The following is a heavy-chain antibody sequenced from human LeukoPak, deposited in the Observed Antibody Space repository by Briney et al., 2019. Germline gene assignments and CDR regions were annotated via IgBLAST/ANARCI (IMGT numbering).Heavy chain of an antibody. CDR1: GGSISSYY. D-gene: IGHD3-10*01. CDR3: ARLWSDRNNWFDP. CDR2: IYYSGST. Sequence: PSETLSLTCTVSGGSISSYYWSWIRQPPGKGLEWIGYIYYSGSTNYNPSLKSRVTISVDTSKNQFSLKLSSVTAADTAVYYCARLWSDRNNWFDPWGQGTLVTVSS. V-gene: IGHV4-59*01. J-gene: IGHJ5*02.